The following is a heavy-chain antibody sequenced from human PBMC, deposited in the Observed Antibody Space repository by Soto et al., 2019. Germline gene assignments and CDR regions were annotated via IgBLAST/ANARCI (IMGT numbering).Heavy chain of an antibody. J-gene: IGHJ4*02. CDR1: GFTFSTYW. Sequence: PGGSLRLSCAASGFTFSTYWMHWLRQAPGKGLVWVSRINSGGGTTTYADSVKGRFTISRDNAKNTLYLQMNGLRAEDTAVYYCARWFTYGNFDYFEYWGQGTQVTVSS. CDR3: ARWFTYGNFDYFEY. V-gene: IGHV3-74*01. CDR2: INSGGGTT. D-gene: IGHD3-10*01.